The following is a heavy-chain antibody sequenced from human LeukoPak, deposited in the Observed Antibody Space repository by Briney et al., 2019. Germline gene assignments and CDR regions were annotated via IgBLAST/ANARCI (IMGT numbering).Heavy chain of an antibody. V-gene: IGHV1-69*05. CDR3: ARPNYYDSSGSDFDY. J-gene: IGHJ4*02. CDR1: GGTFSSYA. Sequence: ASVKVSCKASGGTFSSYAISWVRQAPGQGLEWMRRIIPSFGTANYAQKFQGRVTITTDESTSTAYMELSSLRSEDTAVYYCARPNYYDSSGSDFDYWGQGTLVTVSS. D-gene: IGHD3-22*01. CDR2: IIPSFGTA.